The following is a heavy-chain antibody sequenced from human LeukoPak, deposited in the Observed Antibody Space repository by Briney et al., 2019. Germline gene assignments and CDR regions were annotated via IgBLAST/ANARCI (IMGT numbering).Heavy chain of an antibody. CDR3: AIVVCAVAGCYFDY. Sequence: GGSLRLSCAGSGFTFSSSAMCWVRQAPGEGLEWVSAISGSGGSTYYADSVKGRFTISRDNSKNTLYLQMNSLRAEDTAVYYCAIVVCAVAGCYFDYWGQGTLVTVSS. CDR1: GFTFSSSA. CDR2: ISGSGGST. V-gene: IGHV3-23*01. D-gene: IGHD6-19*01. J-gene: IGHJ4*02.